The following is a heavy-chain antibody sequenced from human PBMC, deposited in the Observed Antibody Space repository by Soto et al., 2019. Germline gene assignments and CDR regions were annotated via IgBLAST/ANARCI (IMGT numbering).Heavy chain of an antibody. V-gene: IGHV3-21*01. J-gene: IGHJ4*02. CDR3: AREAEDLTSNFDY. Sequence: GRSLRLSCAASGFTFTRYSMNWVRQAPGKGLEWVSSISSSTNYIYYAASMKGRFTVSRDNAKNSVYLDMNSLSAEDTAVYYCAREAEDLTSNFDYWGQGTLVTVSS. CDR1: GFTFTRYS. CDR2: ISSSTNYI.